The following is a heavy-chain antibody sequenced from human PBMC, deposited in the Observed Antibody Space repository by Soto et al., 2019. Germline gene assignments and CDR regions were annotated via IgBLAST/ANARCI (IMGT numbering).Heavy chain of an antibody. CDR1: GSTFINSA. CDR2: MSGGGTPT. D-gene: IGHD2-2*01. CDR3: VKTKGFSRDGFEI. Sequence: VQLLAFGGGLMHPGGSLRLSCAASGSTFINSAMAWVRQAPGKGLEWVSGMSGGGTPTYYIDAEKGRVTISRDFSMNTLTLQMNSLRAYDTALYYCVKTKGFSRDGFEIWGPWTMVTVSS. J-gene: IGHJ3*02. V-gene: IGHV3-23*01.